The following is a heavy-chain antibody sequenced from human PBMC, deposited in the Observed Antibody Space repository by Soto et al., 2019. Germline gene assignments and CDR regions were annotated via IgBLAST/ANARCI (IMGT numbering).Heavy chain of an antibody. Sequence: HPGGSLRLSCAASGFTFSSYGMHWVRQAPGKGLEWVAVISYDGSNKYYADSVKGRFTISRDNSKNTLYLQMNSLRAEDTAVYYCAKDRVTTRREKKRYYYGMDVWGQGTTVTVSS. CDR3: AKDRVTTRREKKRYYYGMDV. CDR2: ISYDGSNK. V-gene: IGHV3-30*18. D-gene: IGHD4-17*01. J-gene: IGHJ6*02. CDR1: GFTFSSYG.